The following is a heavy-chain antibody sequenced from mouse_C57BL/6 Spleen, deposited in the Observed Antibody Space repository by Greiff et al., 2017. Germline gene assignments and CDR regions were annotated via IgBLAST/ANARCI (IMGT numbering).Heavy chain of an antibody. CDR3: ARSEDYAMDY. CDR2: IHPNSGST. V-gene: IGHV1-64*01. J-gene: IGHJ4*01. CDR1: GYTFTSYW. Sequence: QVQLQQPGAELVKPGASVKLSCKASGYTFTSYWMHWVKQRPGQGLEWIGMIHPNSGSTNYNEKFKSKATLTVDKSSSTAYMQLSSLTSEDSSVYCCARSEDYAMDYGGQGTSVTVSS.